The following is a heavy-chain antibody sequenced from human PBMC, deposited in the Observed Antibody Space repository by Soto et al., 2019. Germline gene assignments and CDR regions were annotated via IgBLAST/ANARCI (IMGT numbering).Heavy chain of an antibody. CDR1: GYDFARTW. V-gene: IGHV5-51*01. CDR2: IYPGDSET. J-gene: IGHJ4*02. CDR3: ARLVGAYDSYFDH. Sequence: PXESLKISCKASGYDFARTWIGWVRQLPGKGLDWLGIIYPGDSETRYSPSFRGQVTFSVDMSISTAYLQWSSLKTSDIAIYYCARLVGAYDSYFDHWGQGTRVTVSS. D-gene: IGHD5-12*01.